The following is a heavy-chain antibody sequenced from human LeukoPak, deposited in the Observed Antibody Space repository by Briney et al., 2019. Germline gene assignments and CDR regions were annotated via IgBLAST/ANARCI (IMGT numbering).Heavy chain of an antibody. CDR1: GGSISSYY. D-gene: IGHD4-17*01. V-gene: IGHV4-59*01. Sequence: SKTLSLTCTVSGGSISSYYWNWIRQPPGKGLEWIGYIYYSGSTNYNPSLKSRVTISVDTSKNQFSLKLTSVTAADTAVYYCAGEGDYWHRFDYWGQGTLVTVSS. CDR3: AGEGDYWHRFDY. J-gene: IGHJ4*02. CDR2: IYYSGST.